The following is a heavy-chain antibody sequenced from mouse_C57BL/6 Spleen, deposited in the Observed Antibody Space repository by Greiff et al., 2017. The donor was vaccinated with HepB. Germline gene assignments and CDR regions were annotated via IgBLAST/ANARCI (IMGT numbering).Heavy chain of an antibody. CDR3: ARGYGSAWYFDV. CDR2: IYPGDGDT. CDR1: GYALSSSW. Sequence: VKLMESGPELVKPGASVKISCKASGYALSSSWMNWVKQRPGKGLEWIGRIYPGDGDTNYNGKFKGKATLTADKSSSTAYMQLSSLTSEDSAVYFWARGYGSAWYFDVWGTGTTVTVSS. J-gene: IGHJ1*03. V-gene: IGHV1-82*01. D-gene: IGHD1-2*01.